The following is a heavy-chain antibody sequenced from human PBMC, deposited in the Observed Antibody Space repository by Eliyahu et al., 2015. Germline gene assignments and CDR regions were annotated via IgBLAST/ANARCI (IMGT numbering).Heavy chain of an antibody. CDR2: IIPKFETT. CDR3: ARRSCTNSECPGNYFDP. D-gene: IGHD2-8*01. Sequence: QVRLEQSGAEXKKPGSSVKVXCXASGGTFTSSGFSWXRQAPGQGLXWMGGIIPKFETTNYAPRFRDRVTITADKSTSTAYMEMSSLKSEDTAIYYCARRSCTNSECPGNYFDPWGQGTLVTVSS. V-gene: IGHV1-69*06. J-gene: IGHJ5*02. CDR1: GGTFTSSG.